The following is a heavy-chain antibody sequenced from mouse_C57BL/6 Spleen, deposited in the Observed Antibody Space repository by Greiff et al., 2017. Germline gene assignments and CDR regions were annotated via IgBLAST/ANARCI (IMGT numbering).Heavy chain of an antibody. CDR3: ARRADYDYDDYAMDY. Sequence: VQLQQPGAELVMPGASVKLSCKASGYTFTSYWMHWVKQRPGQGLEWIGEIDPSDSYTNYNQKFKGKSTLTVDKSSSTAYMQLSSLTSEDSAVYYCARRADYDYDDYAMDYWGQGTSVTVSS. CDR2: IDPSDSYT. CDR1: GYTFTSYW. V-gene: IGHV1-69*01. D-gene: IGHD2-4*01. J-gene: IGHJ4*01.